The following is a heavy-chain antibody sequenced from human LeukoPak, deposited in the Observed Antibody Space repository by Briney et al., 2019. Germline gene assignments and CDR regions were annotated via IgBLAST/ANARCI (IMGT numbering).Heavy chain of an antibody. Sequence: GASVKVSCKVSGYTLTELSMHWVRQAPGKGLEWMGGSDPEDGETIYAQKFQGRVTMTEDTSTDTAYMELSSLRSEDTAVYYCATDPYYGSGRPFDYWGQGTLVTVSS. J-gene: IGHJ4*02. CDR2: SDPEDGET. V-gene: IGHV1-24*01. CDR3: ATDPYYGSGRPFDY. CDR1: GYTLTELS. D-gene: IGHD3-10*01.